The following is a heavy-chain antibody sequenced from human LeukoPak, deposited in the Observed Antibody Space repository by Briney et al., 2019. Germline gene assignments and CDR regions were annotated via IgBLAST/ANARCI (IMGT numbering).Heavy chain of an antibody. CDR2: ISAYNGNT. J-gene: IGHJ3*02. D-gene: IGHD3-22*01. CDR3: ARDKAYYYDSSGYPDAFDI. V-gene: IGHV1-18*01. Sequence: GGSVKVSCKASGYTFTSYGISWVRPAPGQGLEWMGWISAYNGNTNYAQKLQGRVTMTTDTSTSTAYMELRSLRSDDTAVYYCARDKAYYYDSSGYPDAFDIWGQGTMVTVSS. CDR1: GYTFTSYG.